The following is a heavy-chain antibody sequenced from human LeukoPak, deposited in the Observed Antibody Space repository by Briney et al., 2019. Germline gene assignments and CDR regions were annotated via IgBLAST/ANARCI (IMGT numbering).Heavy chain of an antibody. J-gene: IGHJ4*01. Sequence: GGSLRLSCVASEFNFFTYGMQWVRQAPGKGLVWVPRIFTDGSTTSYADSVKGRFTISRDNAKNTLYLQMNSLRAEDTAVYYCARELPREVTLDYWGQGTLVSVSP. V-gene: IGHV3-74*01. CDR3: ARELPREVTLDY. CDR1: EFNFFTYG. CDR2: IFTDGSTT. D-gene: IGHD2-21*02.